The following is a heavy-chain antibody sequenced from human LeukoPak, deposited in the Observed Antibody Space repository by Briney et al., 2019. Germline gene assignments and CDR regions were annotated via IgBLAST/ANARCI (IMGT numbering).Heavy chain of an antibody. CDR2: IRSKANSYAT. J-gene: IGHJ3*02. Sequence: GGSLRLSCAASGFTFSGSAMHWVRQASGKGLEWVGRIRSKANSYATAYAASVKGRFTISRDDSKNTAYLQMNSLKTEDTVVYYCTRGDAFDIWGQGTMVTVSS. CDR3: TRGDAFDI. CDR1: GFTFSGSA. V-gene: IGHV3-73*01.